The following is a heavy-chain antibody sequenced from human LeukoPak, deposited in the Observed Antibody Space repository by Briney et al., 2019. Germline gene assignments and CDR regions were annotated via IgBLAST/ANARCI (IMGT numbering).Heavy chain of an antibody. J-gene: IGHJ4*02. CDR2: FDPEDGET. CDR3: ATVGARGGDCYSRYFDY. D-gene: IGHD2-21*02. CDR1: GYTLTELS. Sequence: ASVKVSCKVSGYTLTELSMHWVRQAPGKGLEWMGGFDPEDGETIYAQKFQGRVTMTEDTSTDTAYMELSSLRSEDTAVYYCATVGARGGDCYSRYFDYWGQGTLVTVSS. V-gene: IGHV1-24*01.